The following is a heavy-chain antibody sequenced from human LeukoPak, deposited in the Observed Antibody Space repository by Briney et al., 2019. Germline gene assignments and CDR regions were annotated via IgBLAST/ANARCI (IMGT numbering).Heavy chain of an antibody. Sequence: ASVKVSCKVSGYTFTELSMHWVRQAPGKGLEWMGGFDPEDGETIYAQKFQGRVTMTEDTSTDTAYMELSSLRSEDTAVYYCATYTPIAAANWFDPWGQGTLVTVSS. J-gene: IGHJ5*02. D-gene: IGHD6-13*01. CDR3: ATYTPIAAANWFDP. V-gene: IGHV1-24*01. CDR1: GYTFTELS. CDR2: FDPEDGET.